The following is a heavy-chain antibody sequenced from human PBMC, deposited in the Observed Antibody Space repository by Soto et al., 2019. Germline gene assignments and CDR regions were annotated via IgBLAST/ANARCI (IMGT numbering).Heavy chain of an antibody. CDR1: GGSISSSSYY. Sequence: SETLSLTCTVSGGSISSSSYYWGWIRQPPGKGLEWIGSIYYSGSTYYNPSLKSRVTISVDTSKNQFSLKLSSVTAADTVVYYCARARREWLLLASSWFDPWGQGTLVTVSS. V-gene: IGHV4-39*01. CDR2: IYYSGST. CDR3: ARARREWLLLASSWFDP. D-gene: IGHD3-3*01. J-gene: IGHJ5*02.